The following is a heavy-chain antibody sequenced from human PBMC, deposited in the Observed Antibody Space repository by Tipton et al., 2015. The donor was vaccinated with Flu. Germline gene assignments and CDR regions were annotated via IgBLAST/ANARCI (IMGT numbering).Heavy chain of an antibody. CDR2: IFYSGST. Sequence: TLSLTCTLSGGSFSSFYWSWIRQPPGKGLEWIGYIFYSGSTNYNPSLKSRVTISVDTSKNQFSLKLTSVTAADTAVYYCARVVCSGGSCYSGDIYGMDVWGQGTTATVSS. D-gene: IGHD2-15*01. J-gene: IGHJ6*02. CDR1: GGSFSSFY. V-gene: IGHV4-59*01. CDR3: ARVVCSGGSCYSGDIYGMDV.